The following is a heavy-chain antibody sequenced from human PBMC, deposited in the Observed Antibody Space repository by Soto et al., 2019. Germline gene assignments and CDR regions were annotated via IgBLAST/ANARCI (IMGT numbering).Heavy chain of an antibody. CDR3: ARHYYDFSVHY. J-gene: IGHJ4*02. CDR1: GGSISSSSYY. D-gene: IGHD3-3*01. Sequence: QLQLQESGPGLVKPSETLSLTCTVSGGSISSSSYYWGWIRQPTGKGLEWIGSIYYSGSTYYNPSLKSRVTISVDTSKNQFSLKLSSVTAADTAVYYCARHYYDFSVHYWGQGTLVTVSS. V-gene: IGHV4-39*01. CDR2: IYYSGST.